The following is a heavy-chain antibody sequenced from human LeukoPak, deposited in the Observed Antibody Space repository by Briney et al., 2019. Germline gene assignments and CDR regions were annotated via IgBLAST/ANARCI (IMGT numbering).Heavy chain of an antibody. Sequence: SETLSLTCTVSGGSISSYYWSWIRQPPGKGLEWIGYIYTSGSTNYSPSLKSRVTISVDTSKNQFSLKLSSVTAADTAVYYCARFFRALDRNYDFWSGFDQWGQGTLVTVSS. J-gene: IGHJ4*02. CDR2: IYTSGST. V-gene: IGHV4-4*09. CDR1: GGSISSYY. CDR3: ARFFRALDRNYDFWSGFDQ. D-gene: IGHD3-3*01.